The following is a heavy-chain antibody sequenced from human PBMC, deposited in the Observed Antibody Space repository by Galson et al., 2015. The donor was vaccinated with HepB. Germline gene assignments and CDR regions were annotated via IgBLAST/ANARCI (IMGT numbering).Heavy chain of an antibody. CDR2: IIPIFGST. V-gene: IGHV1-69*13. D-gene: IGHD1-7*01. CDR1: GGTFSNYA. Sequence: SVKVSCKASGGTFSNYAITWVRQAPGQGLQWMGGIIPIFGSTNYAHEFQGRVTITADESTTTAYMELTSLTSNDTAVYYCARELVDHTDKNYFDPWGQGTLVTVSS. CDR3: ARELVDHTDKNYFDP. J-gene: IGHJ5*02.